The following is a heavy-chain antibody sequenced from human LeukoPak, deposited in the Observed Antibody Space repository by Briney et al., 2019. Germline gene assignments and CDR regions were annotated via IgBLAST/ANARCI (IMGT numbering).Heavy chain of an antibody. Sequence: PGGXLRLSCAASGFTFSSYAMHWVRQAPGKGLEYVSAISSIGGSTYYANSVKGRFTISRDNSKNTLYLQMGSLRAEDMAVYYCARVSIFGYFDYWGQGTLVTVSS. CDR3: ARVSIFGYFDY. J-gene: IGHJ4*02. V-gene: IGHV3-64*01. D-gene: IGHD3-3*01. CDR2: ISSIGGST. CDR1: GFTFSSYA.